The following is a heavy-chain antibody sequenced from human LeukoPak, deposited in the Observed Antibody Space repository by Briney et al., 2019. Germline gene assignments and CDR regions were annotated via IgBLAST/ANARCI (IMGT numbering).Heavy chain of an antibody. J-gene: IGHJ4*02. D-gene: IGHD2-2*02. CDR1: GFTFSSYA. V-gene: IGHV3-23*01. CDR2: MGGSDGRI. Sequence: GGSLRLSCAASGFTFSSYAMSWVRQAPGKGLEWVSVMGGSDGRIYYADSVKGRFTISRDNPKNTVYLQLNSLRAEDTAIYYCAKQGLTTSWLYFDYWGQGTLVTVSS. CDR3: AKQGLTTSWLYFDY.